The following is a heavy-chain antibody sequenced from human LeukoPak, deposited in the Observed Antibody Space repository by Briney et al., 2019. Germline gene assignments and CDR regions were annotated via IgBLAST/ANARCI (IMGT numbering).Heavy chain of an antibody. D-gene: IGHD3-3*01. CDR2: TYYRSKWYN. CDR3: ARDGTMRSGPAFDI. Sequence: SQTLSLTYAISGDSVSINSAAWNWLRQSPSRGLEWLRRTYYRSKWYNDHAVSVKSRITINPDTSKNQFSLQLNSVTPEDTAVYYCARDGTMRSGPAFDIWGQGTMVAVSS. J-gene: IGHJ3*02. V-gene: IGHV6-1*01. CDR1: GDSVSINSAA.